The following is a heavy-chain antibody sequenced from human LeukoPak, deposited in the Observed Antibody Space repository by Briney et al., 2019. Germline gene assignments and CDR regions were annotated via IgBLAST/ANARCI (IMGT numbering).Heavy chain of an antibody. V-gene: IGHV3-11*01. D-gene: IGHD2-2*01. Sequence: GGSLRLSCAASGFTFSDYYMSWIRQAPGKGLEWVSYISSSGSTIYYADSVKGRFTISRDNAKNSLYLQMNSLRAEDTAVYYCAGDPYQLLHSRDFYYYYYGMDVWGQGTTVTVSS. CDR2: ISSSGSTI. CDR3: AGDPYQLLHSRDFYYYYYGMDV. CDR1: GFTFSDYY. J-gene: IGHJ6*02.